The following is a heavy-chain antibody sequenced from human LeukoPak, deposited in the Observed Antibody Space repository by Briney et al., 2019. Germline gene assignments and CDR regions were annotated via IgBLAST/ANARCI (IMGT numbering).Heavy chain of an antibody. V-gene: IGHV4-59*01. D-gene: IGHD3-10*01. CDR1: GGSISSYY. J-gene: IGHJ4*02. CDR2: IYYSGST. Sequence: SETLSLTCTVSGGSISSYYWSWIRQPPGKGLEWIVYIYYSGSTNYNPSLKSRVPISVDTSKNQFSLKLSSVTAAETAVYYCARDRGRFGESLDYWGQGTLVTVSS. CDR3: ARDRGRFGESLDY.